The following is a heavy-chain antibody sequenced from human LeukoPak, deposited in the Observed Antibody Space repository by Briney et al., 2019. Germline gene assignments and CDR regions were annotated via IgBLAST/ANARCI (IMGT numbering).Heavy chain of an antibody. CDR3: AARIVVVPAAISRSMDYYYYYMDV. CDR1: GFTFDDYG. V-gene: IGHV3-23*01. Sequence: GGSLRLSCAASGFTFDDYGMSWVRQAPGKGLEWVSGISGSGGSTYYADSVKGRFTISRDNSKNTLYLQMNSLRAEDTAVYYCAARIVVVPAAISRSMDYYYYYMDVWGKGTTVTVSS. CDR2: ISGSGGST. J-gene: IGHJ6*03. D-gene: IGHD2-2*01.